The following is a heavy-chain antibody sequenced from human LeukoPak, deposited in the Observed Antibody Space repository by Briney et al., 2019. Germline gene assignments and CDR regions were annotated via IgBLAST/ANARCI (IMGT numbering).Heavy chain of an antibody. J-gene: IGHJ4*01. D-gene: IGHD2/OR15-2a*01. CDR1: GHNFNTYW. CDR3: ARRGSSSSHFDS. V-gene: IGHV5-51*01. CDR2: IYPEDSDA. Sequence: GESLKISCQGSGHNFNTYWIGWVRQMAGKDLEWMGIIYPEDSDARYSPSFQGHVTISADKSISTAYLQWSTLKASDTATYYCARRGSSSSHFDSWGRGTQVIVSS.